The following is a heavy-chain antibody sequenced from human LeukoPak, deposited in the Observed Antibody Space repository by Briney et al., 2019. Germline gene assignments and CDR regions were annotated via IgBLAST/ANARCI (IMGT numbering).Heavy chain of an antibody. V-gene: IGHV3-11*01. J-gene: IGHJ3*02. Sequence: GGSLRLSCAASGFTFSDYYMSWIRQAPGKGLEWVSYVSSSGSTIYYADSVKGRFTISRDNAKNSLYLQMNSLRAEDTAVYYCARCRLLDAFDIWGQGTMVTVSS. CDR3: ARCRLLDAFDI. CDR1: GFTFSDYY. CDR2: VSSSGSTI. D-gene: IGHD1-26*01.